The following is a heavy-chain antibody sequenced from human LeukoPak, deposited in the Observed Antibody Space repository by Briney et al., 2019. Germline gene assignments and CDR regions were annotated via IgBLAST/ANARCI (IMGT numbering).Heavy chain of an antibody. V-gene: IGHV3-23*01. Sequence: GGSLRLSCAASGFTFSSYEMNWVRQAPGKGLEWVSAISGSGGSTYYADSVKGRFTISRDNSKNTLYLQMNSLRAEDTAVYYCAKGGQWLVLDNWFDPWGQGTLVTVSS. D-gene: IGHD6-19*01. J-gene: IGHJ5*02. CDR2: ISGSGGST. CDR3: AKGGQWLVLDNWFDP. CDR1: GFTFSSYE.